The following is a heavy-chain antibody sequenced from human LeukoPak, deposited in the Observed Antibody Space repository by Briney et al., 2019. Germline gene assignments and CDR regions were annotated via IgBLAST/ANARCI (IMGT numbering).Heavy chain of an antibody. CDR3: ARFPRGFYYDSSGYHYYYMDV. V-gene: IGHV4-59*01. CDR1: AGSIISYY. J-gene: IGHJ6*03. CDR2: IYYSGST. D-gene: IGHD3-22*01. Sequence: PSETLSLTCTVSAGSIISYYWSWIRQPPGKGLEWIGYIYYSGSTNYNPSLKSRVTISVDTSKNQFSLKLSSVTAADTAVYYCARFPRGFYYDSSGYHYYYMDVWGKGTTVTVSS.